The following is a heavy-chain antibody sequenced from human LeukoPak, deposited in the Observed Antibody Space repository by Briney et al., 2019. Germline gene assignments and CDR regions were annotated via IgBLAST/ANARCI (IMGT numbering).Heavy chain of an antibody. Sequence: SETLSLTCTVSGGSISSYYWSWIRQPPGKGLEWIGYIHYSGSTNYNPSLKSRVTISVDTSKNQFSLKLSSVTAADTAVYYCARSSASYDSSGYYLPPDYWGQGTLVTVSS. CDR1: GGSISSYY. CDR3: ARSSASYDSSGYYLPPDY. J-gene: IGHJ4*02. D-gene: IGHD3-22*01. CDR2: IHYSGST. V-gene: IGHV4-59*01.